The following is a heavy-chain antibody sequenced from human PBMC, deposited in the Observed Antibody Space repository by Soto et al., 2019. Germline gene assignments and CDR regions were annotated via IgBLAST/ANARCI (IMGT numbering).Heavy chain of an antibody. CDR1: GGTFSSYA. D-gene: IGHD6-6*01. V-gene: IGHV1-69*13. J-gene: IGHJ6*03. Sequence: SVKVSCKASGGTFSSYAISWVRQAPGQGLEWMGGIIPIFGTANYAQKFQGRVTITADESTSTAYMELSSLRSEDTAVYYCARVTLLAARNYYYYYMGVWGKGTTVTVSS. CDR2: IIPIFGTA. CDR3: ARVTLLAARNYYYYYMGV.